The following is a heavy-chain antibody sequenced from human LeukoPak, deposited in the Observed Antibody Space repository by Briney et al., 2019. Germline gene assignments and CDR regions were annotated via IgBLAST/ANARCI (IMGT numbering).Heavy chain of an antibody. Sequence: SQTLSLTCTVSGGSISSGSYYWSWIRQPAGKGLEWIGRIYTSGSTNYNPSLKSRVTISVDTSKNQFSLKLSSVTAADTAVYYCARDGITMVRGVISWFDPWGQGTLVTVSS. D-gene: IGHD3-10*01. CDR2: IYTSGST. V-gene: IGHV4-61*02. CDR3: ARDGITMVRGVISWFDP. J-gene: IGHJ5*02. CDR1: GGSISSGSYY.